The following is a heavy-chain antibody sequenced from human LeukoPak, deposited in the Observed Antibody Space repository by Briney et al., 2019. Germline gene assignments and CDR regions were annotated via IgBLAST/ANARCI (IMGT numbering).Heavy chain of an antibody. V-gene: IGHV4-59*12. CDR2: IHYSGSA. CDR1: GGPIRTYQ. Sequence: SETLSLTCTVSGGPIRTYQWSWIRQPPGKGLEWIGNIHYSGSANYNPSLKSRVTMSVDTSKNQFSLKLSSVTAADTAVYYCARESRDSSGYFDYWGQGTLVTVSS. J-gene: IGHJ4*02. CDR3: ARESRDSSGYFDY. D-gene: IGHD3-22*01.